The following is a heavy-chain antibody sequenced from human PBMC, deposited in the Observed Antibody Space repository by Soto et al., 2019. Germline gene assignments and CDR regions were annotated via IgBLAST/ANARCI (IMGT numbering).Heavy chain of an antibody. J-gene: IGHJ6*02. CDR3: ARDLTVVTQMDGMDV. CDR2: ISYDGSNK. V-gene: IGHV3-30-3*01. Sequence: QVQLVESGGGVVQPGRSLRLSCAASGFTFSSYAMHWVRQAPGKGLAWVAVISYDGSNKYYADSVKGRFTISRDNSTNTLYLQMNSLIAEDTAVYYCARDLTVVTQMDGMDVWGQGTTVTVSS. D-gene: IGHD2-21*02. CDR1: GFTFSSYA.